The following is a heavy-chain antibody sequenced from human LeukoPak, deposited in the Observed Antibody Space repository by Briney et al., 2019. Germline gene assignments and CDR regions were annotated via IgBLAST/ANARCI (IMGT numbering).Heavy chain of an antibody. J-gene: IGHJ4*02. CDR3: ARERDSSGWYYFDY. V-gene: IGHV1-46*01. D-gene: IGHD6-19*01. Sequence: ASVKVSCKASGYTFTSYSMHWVRQAPGQGLEWMGIINPNGGGTSYAQKFQGRVTMTRDTSTSTVYMELSSLRSEDTAVYSCARERDSSGWYYFDYSGPGNLVTVSS. CDR2: INPNGGGT. CDR1: GYTFTSYS.